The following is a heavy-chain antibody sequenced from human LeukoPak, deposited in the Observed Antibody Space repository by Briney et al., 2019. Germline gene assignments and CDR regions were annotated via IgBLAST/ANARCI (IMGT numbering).Heavy chain of an antibody. CDR3: ARGGITIFGVVSTSNWFDP. Sequence: GASVKVSCKASGYTFTGYYMHWVRQAPGQGLEWMGWINPKSGGTNYAQKFQGRVTMTRDTSISTAYMELSRLRSDDTAVYYCARGGITIFGVVSTSNWFDPWGQGTLVTVSS. J-gene: IGHJ5*02. CDR1: GYTFTGYY. V-gene: IGHV1-2*02. D-gene: IGHD3-3*01. CDR2: INPKSGGT.